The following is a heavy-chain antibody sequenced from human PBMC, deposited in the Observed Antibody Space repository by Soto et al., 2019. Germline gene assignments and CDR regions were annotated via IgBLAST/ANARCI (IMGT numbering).Heavy chain of an antibody. D-gene: IGHD6-6*01. CDR3: ARHRIKLLGAYDF. J-gene: IGHJ3*01. V-gene: IGHV5-51*01. CDR1: GYSFTDYW. CDR2: IYPGDSDT. Sequence: PGGYLKISCQGSGYSFTDYWIGGVRQMPGKGLEWMGIIYPGDSDTRYSPSFQGQVTISADKSTNTAYLQWSSLKASDTAMYYCARHRIKLLGAYDFWGQGTMVIVSS.